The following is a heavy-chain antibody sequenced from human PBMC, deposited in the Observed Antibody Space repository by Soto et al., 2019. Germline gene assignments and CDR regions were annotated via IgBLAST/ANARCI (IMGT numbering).Heavy chain of an antibody. CDR1: GFTFSSYG. CDR3: AKLSGYDRRGMDY. Sequence: QVQLVESGGGVVQPGRSLRLSCAASGFTFSSYGMHWVRQAPGKGLEWVAVISYDGSNKYYADSVKGRFTISRDNSKNTLYLQMNSLRAEDTAVYYCAKLSGYDRRGMDYWGQGTLVTVSS. D-gene: IGHD5-12*01. J-gene: IGHJ4*02. V-gene: IGHV3-30*18. CDR2: ISYDGSNK.